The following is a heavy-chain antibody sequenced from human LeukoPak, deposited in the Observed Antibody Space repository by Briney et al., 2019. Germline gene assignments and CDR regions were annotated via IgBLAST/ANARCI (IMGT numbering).Heavy chain of an antibody. D-gene: IGHD1-26*01. Sequence: GGSLRLSCAASGFTFSSYAMSWVRQAPGKGLEWVPGISWNSGSIGYADSVKGRFTISRDNAKNSLYLQMNSLRAEDMALYYCAKDRSSGSYYRSDAFDIWGQGTMVTVSS. V-gene: IGHV3-9*03. J-gene: IGHJ3*02. CDR3: AKDRSSGSYYRSDAFDI. CDR1: GFTFSSYA. CDR2: ISWNSGSI.